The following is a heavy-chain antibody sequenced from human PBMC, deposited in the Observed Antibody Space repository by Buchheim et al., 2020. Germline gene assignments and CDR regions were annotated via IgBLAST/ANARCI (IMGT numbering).Heavy chain of an antibody. CDR1: GFSFSSYD. CDR3: ARWHCSGGSCYSDY. J-gene: IGHJ4*02. CDR2: IGIGGDT. V-gene: IGHV3-13*04. Sequence: EVQLVESGGGLVQPGGSLRLSCAASGFSFSSYDMHWVRQITGKGLEWVSGIGIGGDTYYSGSVKGRFSVSRENAKSYMYLQMNSLRVADTALYYCARWHCSGGSCYSDYWGQGT. D-gene: IGHD2-15*01.